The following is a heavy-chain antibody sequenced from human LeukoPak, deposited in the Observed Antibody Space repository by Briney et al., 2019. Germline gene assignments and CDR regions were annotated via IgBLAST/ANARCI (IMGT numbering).Heavy chain of an antibody. Sequence: SETLSLTCAVYGGSFSGYYWSWIRQPPGKGPEWIGEINHSGSTNYNPSLKGRVTMSVDRPKNQFSLKLTSVTAADTAVYYCARETIVGATLDYWGQGTLVTVSS. CDR1: GGSFSGYY. J-gene: IGHJ4*02. CDR2: INHSGST. CDR3: ARETIVGATLDY. V-gene: IGHV4-34*01. D-gene: IGHD1-26*01.